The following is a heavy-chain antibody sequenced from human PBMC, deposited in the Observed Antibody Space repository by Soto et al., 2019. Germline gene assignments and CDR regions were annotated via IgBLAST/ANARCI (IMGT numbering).Heavy chain of an antibody. V-gene: IGHV1-18*01. CDR1: GYTFTSYG. D-gene: IGHD5-12*01. CDR3: ARDRGEYSGYDSFDYFDY. Sequence: GASVKVSCKASGYTFTSYGISWVRQAPGQGLEWMGWISAYNGNTNYAQKLQGRVTMTTDTSTSTAYMELRSLRSDDTAVYYCARDRGEYSGYDSFDYFDYWGQGTLVTVSS. CDR2: ISAYNGNT. J-gene: IGHJ4*02.